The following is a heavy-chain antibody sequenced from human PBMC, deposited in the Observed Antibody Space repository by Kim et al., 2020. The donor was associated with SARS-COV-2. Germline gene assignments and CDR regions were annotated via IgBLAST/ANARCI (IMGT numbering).Heavy chain of an antibody. CDR3: ARDGVAIVGANYYYYGMDV. V-gene: IGHV3-21*01. D-gene: IGHD1-26*01. Sequence: GGSLRLSCAASGFTFSSYSMNWVHQAPGKGLEWVSSISSSSSYIYYADSVKGRFTISRDNAKNSLYLQMNSLRAEDTAVYYCARDGVAIVGANYYYYGMDVWGQGTTVTVSS. J-gene: IGHJ6*02. CDR1: GFTFSSYS. CDR2: ISSSSSYI.